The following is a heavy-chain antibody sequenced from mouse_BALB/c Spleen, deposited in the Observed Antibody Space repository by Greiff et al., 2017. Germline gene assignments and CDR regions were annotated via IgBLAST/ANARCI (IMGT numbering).Heavy chain of an antibody. V-gene: IGHV3-2*02. CDR3: ARDSSGYVWFAY. D-gene: IGHD3-2*01. J-gene: IGHJ3*01. Sequence: VQLKESGPGLVKPSQSLSLTCTVTGYSITSDYAWNWIRQFPGNKLEWMGYISYSGSTSYNPSLKSRISITRDTSKNQFFLQLNSVTTEDTATYYCARDSSGYVWFAYWGQGTLVTVSA. CDR1: GYSITSDYA. CDR2: ISYSGST.